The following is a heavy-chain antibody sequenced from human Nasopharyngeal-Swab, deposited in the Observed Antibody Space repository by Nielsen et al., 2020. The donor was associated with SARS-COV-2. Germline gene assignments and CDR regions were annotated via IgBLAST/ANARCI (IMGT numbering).Heavy chain of an antibody. Sequence: QAPGQRLEWMGWINAGNGNTKYSQKFQGRVTITRDTSASTAYVELSSLRSEDTAVYYCASGGAGGVIVTYYFDYWGQGTLVTVSS. J-gene: IGHJ4*02. D-gene: IGHD3-16*02. CDR2: INAGNGNT. CDR3: ASGGAGGVIVTYYFDY. V-gene: IGHV1-3*01.